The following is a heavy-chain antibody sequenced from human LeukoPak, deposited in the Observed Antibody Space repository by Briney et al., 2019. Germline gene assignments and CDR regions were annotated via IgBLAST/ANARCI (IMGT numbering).Heavy chain of an antibody. CDR2: IYYSGST. V-gene: IGHV4-39*07. D-gene: IGHD4-11*01. J-gene: IGHJ6*03. CDR1: GGSISSSSYY. Sequence: SETLSLTCTVSGGSISSSSYYWGWIRQPPGKGLEWIGSIYYSGSTYYDPSLKSRVTISVDTSKNQFSLKLSSVTAADTAVYYCARDQPDYSSYYMDVWGKGTTVTVSS. CDR3: ARDQPDYSSYYMDV.